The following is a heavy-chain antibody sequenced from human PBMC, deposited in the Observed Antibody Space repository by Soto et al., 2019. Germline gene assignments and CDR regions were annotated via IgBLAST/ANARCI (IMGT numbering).Heavy chain of an antibody. CDR1: GFTFSSYG. CDR2: IWYDGSNK. Sequence: GGSLRLSCAASGFTFSSYGMHWVRQAPGKGLEWVAVIWYDGSNKYYADSVKGRFTISRDNSKNTLYLQMNSLRAEDTAVYYCARDFYDSSGYPDYWGQGTLVTVS. D-gene: IGHD3-22*01. J-gene: IGHJ4*02. V-gene: IGHV3-33*01. CDR3: ARDFYDSSGYPDY.